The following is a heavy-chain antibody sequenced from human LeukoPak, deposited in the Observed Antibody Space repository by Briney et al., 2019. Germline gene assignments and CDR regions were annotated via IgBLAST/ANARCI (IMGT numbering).Heavy chain of an antibody. Sequence: GSLRLSCAASGFTFSTVWMSWVRQPPGKGLEWIGEINHSGSTNYNPSLKSRVTISVDTSKNQFSLKLSSVTAADTAVYYCARGGRFGELAPLGYWGQGTLVTVSS. J-gene: IGHJ4*02. V-gene: IGHV4-34*01. D-gene: IGHD3-10*01. CDR3: ARGGRFGELAPLGY. CDR1: GFTFSTVW. CDR2: INHSGST.